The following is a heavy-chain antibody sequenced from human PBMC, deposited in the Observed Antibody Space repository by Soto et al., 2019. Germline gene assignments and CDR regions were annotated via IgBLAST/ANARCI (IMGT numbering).Heavy chain of an antibody. CDR2: ISAYNGNT. Sequence: ASVKVSCKASGYTFTSYGISWVRQAPGQGLEWMGWISAYNGNTNYAQKLQGRVTMTTDTSTSTAYMELRSLRSDDTAVYYCARRAIHYYDSSGYWSFDYWGQEPWSPSPQ. J-gene: IGHJ4*01. CDR3: ARRAIHYYDSSGYWSFDY. D-gene: IGHD3-22*01. CDR1: GYTFTSYG. V-gene: IGHV1-18*01.